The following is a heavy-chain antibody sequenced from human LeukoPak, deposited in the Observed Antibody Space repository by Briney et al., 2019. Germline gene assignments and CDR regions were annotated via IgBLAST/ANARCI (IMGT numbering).Heavy chain of an antibody. J-gene: IGHJ6*03. V-gene: IGHV3-53*01. CDR1: GFTVSSNY. CDR3: VRVRVVIEPNYYYYYMDV. Sequence: PGGSLRLSCAASGFTVSSNYMSWVRQAPGKGLEWVSVIYSGGSTYYADSVRGRFTISRDNSKNTLYLQMNSLRAEDTAVYYCVRVRVVIEPNYYYYYMDVWGKGTTVTVSS. CDR2: IYSGGST. D-gene: IGHD3-3*01.